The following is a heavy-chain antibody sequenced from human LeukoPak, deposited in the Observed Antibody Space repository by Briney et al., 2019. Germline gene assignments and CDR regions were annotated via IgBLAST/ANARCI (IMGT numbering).Heavy chain of an antibody. J-gene: IGHJ5*02. V-gene: IGHV3-66*01. CDR1: GFTVGSNY. Sequence: GGSLRLSCAASGFTVGSNYMSWVRQAPGRGLEWVSVMYSGGSTYYADSVKGRFTISRDNSKNTLYLQMNSLRAEDTPVYYCARGEYNWNDLHLWGQGTLVTVSS. D-gene: IGHD1-20*01. CDR3: ARGEYNWNDLHL. CDR2: MYSGGST.